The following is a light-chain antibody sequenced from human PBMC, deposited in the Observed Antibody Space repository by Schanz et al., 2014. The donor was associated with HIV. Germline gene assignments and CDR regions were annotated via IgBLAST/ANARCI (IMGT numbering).Light chain of an antibody. Sequence: QSALTQPASVSGSPGQSITISCTGTSSDHGGYKYLPWYQQHPGKAPKLKIYDVINRPSGVSNRFFCSKSGNTASLTISGLQAEDEADYYCSSYTSSSTYVFGTGTKVTVL. CDR3: SSYTSSSTYV. J-gene: IGLJ1*01. CDR2: DVI. V-gene: IGLV2-14*03. CDR1: SSDHGGYKY.